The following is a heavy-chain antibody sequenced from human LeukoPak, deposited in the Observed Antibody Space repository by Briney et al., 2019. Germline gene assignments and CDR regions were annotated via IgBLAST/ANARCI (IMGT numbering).Heavy chain of an antibody. CDR3: ARDFDYVWGSYRLWYFDL. D-gene: IGHD3-16*02. Sequence: GGSLTLSCAASGFTFSAYAMSWVRQAPGKGLEWVSTIRGSGGNMYYADSVKGRFTISRDNSRTTLYLQMNGLRAEDTAVYYCARDFDYVWGSYRLWYFDLWGRGTLVTVSS. CDR1: GFTFSAYA. V-gene: IGHV3-23*01. J-gene: IGHJ2*01. CDR2: IRGSGGNM.